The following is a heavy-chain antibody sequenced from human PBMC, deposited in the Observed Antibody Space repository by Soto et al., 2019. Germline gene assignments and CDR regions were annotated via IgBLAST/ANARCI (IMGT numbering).Heavy chain of an antibody. CDR2: IIPILAIT. CDR3: ATSPTYYDTLTGYSSSSRDYDMDV. CDR1: GGTFNGYT. V-gene: IGHV1-69*02. J-gene: IGHJ6*02. Sequence: SVKVSCKASGGTFNGYTITWVRQAPGQGLEWLGKIIPILAITTYAQKFQGRVTFTTAKSTTTAYMELSSLRSEDTAVYYCATSPTYYDTLTGYSSSSRDYDMDVWGQGTTVTVSS. D-gene: IGHD3-9*01.